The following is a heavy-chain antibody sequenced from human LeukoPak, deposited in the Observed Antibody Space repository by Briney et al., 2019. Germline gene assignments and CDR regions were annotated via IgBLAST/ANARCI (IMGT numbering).Heavy chain of an antibody. V-gene: IGHV3-30-3*01. CDR2: ISYDGSNK. Sequence: GGSLRLSCAASGFTFSSYAMHWVRQAPGKGLEWVAVISYDGSNKYYADSVKGRFTISRDNSKNTLYLQMNSLRAEDTAVYYCARDARYCSSTSCYGPPEGYFDYWGQGTLVTVSS. J-gene: IGHJ4*02. D-gene: IGHD2-2*01. CDR3: ARDARYCSSTSCYGPPEGYFDY. CDR1: GFTFSSYA.